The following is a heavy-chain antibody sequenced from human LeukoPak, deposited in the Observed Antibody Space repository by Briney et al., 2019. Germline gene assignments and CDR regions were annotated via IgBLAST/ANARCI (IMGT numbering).Heavy chain of an antibody. D-gene: IGHD3-3*01. CDR3: TRALRTRITIFGVVGYYFDS. CDR2: ISSSGSTI. CDR1: GFTFSDYY. J-gene: IGHJ4*02. V-gene: IGHV3-11*01. Sequence: GGSLRLSCAVSGFTFSDYYMSWIRQAPGKGLEWVSYISSSGSTIYYADSVKGRFTISRDNAKNSLYLQMNSLKTEDTAMYYCTRALRTRITIFGVVGYYFDSWGQGTLVTVSS.